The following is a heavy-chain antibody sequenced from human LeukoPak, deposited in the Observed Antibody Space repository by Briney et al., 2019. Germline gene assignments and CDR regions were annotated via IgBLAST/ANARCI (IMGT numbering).Heavy chain of an antibody. V-gene: IGHV4-39*01. CDR1: GDSISSSNYY. CDR2: IYYSGST. CDR3: AGQVKQWLVRFAGWFDP. D-gene: IGHD6-19*01. J-gene: IGHJ5*02. Sequence: PSETLSLTCTVSGDSISSSNYYWGWIRQPPGKGLDWIGNIYYSGSTNYNPSLKSRVTISVDTSKNQFSLKLSSVTAADTAVYYCAGQVKQWLVRFAGWFDPWGQGTLVTVSS.